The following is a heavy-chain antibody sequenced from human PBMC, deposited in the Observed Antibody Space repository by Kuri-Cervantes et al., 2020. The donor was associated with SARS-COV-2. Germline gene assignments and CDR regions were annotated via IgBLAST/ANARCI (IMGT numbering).Heavy chain of an antibody. D-gene: IGHD2-21*02. CDR1: GGSISSSNW. Sequence: SCAVSGGSISSSNWWSWVRQPPGKGLEWIGEIYHRGSTNYNPSLKSRVTISVDKSKNQFSLKLSSVTAADTAVYYCARDTGYCGGDCSAFDIWGQGTMVTVSS. CDR3: ARDTGYCGGDCSAFDI. V-gene: IGHV4-4*02. J-gene: IGHJ3*02. CDR2: IYHRGST.